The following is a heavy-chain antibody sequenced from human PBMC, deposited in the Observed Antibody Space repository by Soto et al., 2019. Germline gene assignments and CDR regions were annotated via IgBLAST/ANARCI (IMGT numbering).Heavy chain of an antibody. J-gene: IGHJ4*02. CDR2: FRSGGDDDTT. D-gene: IGHD3-10*01. V-gene: IGHV3-23*01. CDR1: GFTFSSYS. Sequence: GGSLRLSCAASGFTFSSYSMSWVRQAPGKGLEWVSGFRSGGDDDTTYYADSVRGRFTISGDNSKNTLFLQMNSLRAEDTAIYYCAKNVNSGSGSQFFDYWGQGTLVTVSS. CDR3: AKNVNSGSGSQFFDY.